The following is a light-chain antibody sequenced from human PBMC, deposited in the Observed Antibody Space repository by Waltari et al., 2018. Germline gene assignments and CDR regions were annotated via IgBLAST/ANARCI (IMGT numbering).Light chain of an antibody. V-gene: IGLV2-8*01. CDR2: EVD. CDR3: SSYSDTYNLV. J-gene: IGLJ2*01. Sequence: SALTQPPSASGSPGQSVTISCTGTSGAVGAYPFVSWYQQLPGRAPKLIIYEVDKRPSGVPGRFSGSKSGNTASLTVSGAQAEDEGDYYCSSYSDTYNLVFGGGTKLTVL. CDR1: SGAVGAYPF.